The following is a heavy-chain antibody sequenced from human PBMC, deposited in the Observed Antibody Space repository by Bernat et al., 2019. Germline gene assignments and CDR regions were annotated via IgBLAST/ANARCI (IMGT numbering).Heavy chain of an antibody. CDR3: ERPRGVAAYYYGMDV. Sequence: QVQLVQSRAEVKKPGSSVKFSCKASGGTFSSYAISWVRQAPGQGLEWMGGIIPNFGTANYAQKFQGRVTITADESTSTAYMELSGSRSEDTAVYYCERPRGVAAYYYGMDVWGKGTTVTVSS. CDR1: GGTFSSYA. D-gene: IGHD6-6*01. J-gene: IGHJ6*04. CDR2: IIPNFGTA. V-gene: IGHV1-69*12.